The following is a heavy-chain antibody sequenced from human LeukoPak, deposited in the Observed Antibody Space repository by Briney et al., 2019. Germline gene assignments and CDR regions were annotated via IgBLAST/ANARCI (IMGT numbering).Heavy chain of an antibody. Sequence: GESLKISCKGSGYSFTSFWIGWVRQMPGKGLEWMGIIYPPDSDTRYSPSFQGQVTISADRSISTAYLQWSSLKASDTAIYYCARPLDNIVLVASAIVAFDYWGQGTLVTVSS. J-gene: IGHJ4*02. CDR2: IYPPDSDT. V-gene: IGHV5-51*01. CDR3: ARPLDNIVLVASAIVAFDY. D-gene: IGHD2-8*02. CDR1: GYSFTSFW.